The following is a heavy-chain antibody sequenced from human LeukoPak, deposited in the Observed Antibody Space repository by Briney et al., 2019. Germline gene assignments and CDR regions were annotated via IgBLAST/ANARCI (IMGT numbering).Heavy chain of an antibody. V-gene: IGHV3-21*01. CDR3: ARAATSSWSSYYYGMDV. J-gene: IGHJ6*02. CDR2: ISSSSSYI. CDR1: GFTFSSYS. D-gene: IGHD6-13*01. Sequence: GGSLRLSCAASGFTFSSYSMNWVRQAPGKGLEWVSSISSSSSYIYYADSVKGRFTISRDNAKNSLYLQMNSLRAEDTAVYYCARAATSSWSSYYYGMDVWGQGTTVTVSS.